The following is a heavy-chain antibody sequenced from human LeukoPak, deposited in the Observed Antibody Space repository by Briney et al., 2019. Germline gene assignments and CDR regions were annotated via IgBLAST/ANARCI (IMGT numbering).Heavy chain of an antibody. Sequence: SETLSLTCTVSGGSISSGGYYWSWIRQHPGKGLEWIGYIYYSGGTYYNPSLKSRVTISVDTSKNQFSLKLSSVTAADTAVYYCARAPKATSFDYWGQGTLVTVSS. V-gene: IGHV4-31*03. CDR1: GGSISSGGYY. CDR3: ARAPKATSFDY. CDR2: IYYSGGT. J-gene: IGHJ4*02.